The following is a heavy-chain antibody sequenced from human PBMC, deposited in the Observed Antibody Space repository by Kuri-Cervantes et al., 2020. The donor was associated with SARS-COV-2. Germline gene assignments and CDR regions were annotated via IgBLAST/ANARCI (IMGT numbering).Heavy chain of an antibody. Sequence: GESLKIFCAASGFTFSSYGMHWVRQAPGKGLEWVAVISYDGSNKYYADPVKGRFTISRDNSKNTLYLQMNSLRAEDTAVYYCARDRFLEWLLSREYYYGMDVWGQGTTVTVSS. D-gene: IGHD3-3*01. J-gene: IGHJ6*02. CDR2: ISYDGSNK. CDR1: GFTFSSYG. CDR3: ARDRFLEWLLSREYYYGMDV. V-gene: IGHV3-30*03.